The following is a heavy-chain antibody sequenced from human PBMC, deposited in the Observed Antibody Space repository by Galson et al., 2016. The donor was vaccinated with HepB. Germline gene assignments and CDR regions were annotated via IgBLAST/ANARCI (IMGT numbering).Heavy chain of an antibody. CDR1: GLTFSRHW. CDR2: INQDGSQK. J-gene: IGHJ4*02. D-gene: IGHD6-19*01. V-gene: IGHV3-7*03. Sequence: SLRLSCAASGLTFSRHWMSWARQAPGKGLEWVASINQDGSQKYYVDSVKGRFTISRDNAKNSLYLQMDRLRAEDTAVYYCTRDGSGWSAYWGQGTLVTVSS. CDR3: TRDGSGWSAY.